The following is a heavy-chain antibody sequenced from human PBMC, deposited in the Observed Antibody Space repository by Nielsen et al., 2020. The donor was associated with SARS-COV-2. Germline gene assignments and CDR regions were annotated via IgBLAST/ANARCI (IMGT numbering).Heavy chain of an antibody. V-gene: IGHV4-39*01. CDR1: GGSISSGGYY. CDR3: ARHRLSYSSSSSYYYYYMDV. CDR2: IYYSGST. J-gene: IGHJ6*03. D-gene: IGHD6-6*01. Sequence: SETLSLTCTVSGGSISSGGYYWGWIRQPPGKGLEWIGSIYYSGSTYYNPSLKSRVTISVDTSKNQFSLKLSSVTAADTAVYYCARHRLSYSSSSSYYYYYMDVWGKGTTVTVSS.